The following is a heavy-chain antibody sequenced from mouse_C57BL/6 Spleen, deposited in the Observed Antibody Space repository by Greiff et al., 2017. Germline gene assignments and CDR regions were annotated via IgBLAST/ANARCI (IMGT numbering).Heavy chain of an antibody. J-gene: IGHJ1*03. CDR2: IDPEDGET. CDR3: ARWGVYDYPPWYFDV. D-gene: IGHD2-4*01. Sequence: VHVKQSGAELVKPGASVKLSCTASGFNIKDYYMHWVKQRTEQGLEWIGRIDPEDGETKYAPKFQGKATITADTSSNTAYLQLSSLTSEDTAVYYCARWGVYDYPPWYFDVWGTGTTGTVSS. V-gene: IGHV14-2*01. CDR1: GFNIKDYY.